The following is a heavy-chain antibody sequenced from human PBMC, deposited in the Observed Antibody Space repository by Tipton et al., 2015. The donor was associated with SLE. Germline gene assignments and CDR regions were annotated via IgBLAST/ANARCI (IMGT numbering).Heavy chain of an antibody. V-gene: IGHV3-15*01. Sequence: VQLVQSGGGLVQPGGSLRLSCAASGFTVRSNYMNCVRQAPGKGLEWVGRIKSKTDGGTTDYAAPVKGRFTISRDDSKNTLYLQMNSLKTEDTAMYYCTTVREGYYYGMDVWGQGTTVTVSS. J-gene: IGHJ6*02. CDR1: GFTVRSNY. CDR3: TTVREGYYYGMDV. CDR2: IKSKTDGGTT.